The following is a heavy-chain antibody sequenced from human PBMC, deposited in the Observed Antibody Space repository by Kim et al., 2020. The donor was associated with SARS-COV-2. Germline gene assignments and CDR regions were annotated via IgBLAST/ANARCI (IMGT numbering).Heavy chain of an antibody. Sequence: ASVKVSCKASGYTFTSYYMHWVRQAPGQGLEWMGIINPSGGSTSYAQKFQGRVTMTRDTSTSTVYMELSSLRSEDTAVYYCARGRKGYCSSTSCLAPLDAFDIWGQGTMVTVSS. V-gene: IGHV1-46*01. J-gene: IGHJ3*02. D-gene: IGHD2-2*01. CDR2: INPSGGST. CDR3: ARGRKGYCSSTSCLAPLDAFDI. CDR1: GYTFTSYY.